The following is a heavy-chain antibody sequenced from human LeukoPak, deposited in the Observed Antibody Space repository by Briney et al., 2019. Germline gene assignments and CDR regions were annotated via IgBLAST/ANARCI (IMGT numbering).Heavy chain of an antibody. Sequence: PSETLSLTCTVSGGSISSYYWSWVRQAPGKGLEWVSVIYSGGSTYYADSVKGRFTISRDNSKNTLYLQMNSLRAEDTAVYYCARGRGSYYSPLYYFDYWGQGTLVTVSS. CDR2: IYSGGST. D-gene: IGHD3-10*01. J-gene: IGHJ4*02. V-gene: IGHV3-53*01. CDR1: GGSISSYY. CDR3: ARGRGSYYSPLYYFDY.